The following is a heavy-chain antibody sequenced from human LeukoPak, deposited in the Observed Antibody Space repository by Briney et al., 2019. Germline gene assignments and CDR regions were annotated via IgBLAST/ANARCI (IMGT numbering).Heavy chain of an antibody. J-gene: IGHJ4*02. D-gene: IGHD2-21*02. Sequence: TGGSLRLSRAASGFTFSSYAMSWVRQAPGKGPEWVSAISGSGYITSYADAVKGRFSISRDNSKNTLSLQMNSLRAEDTAVYYCANAGGDSRPHDYWGQGTLVSVSS. V-gene: IGHV3-23*01. CDR2: ISGSGYIT. CDR1: GFTFSSYA. CDR3: ANAGGDSRPHDY.